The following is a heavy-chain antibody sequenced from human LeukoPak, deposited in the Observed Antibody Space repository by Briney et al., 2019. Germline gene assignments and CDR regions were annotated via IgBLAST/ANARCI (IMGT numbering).Heavy chain of an antibody. Sequence: AGGSLRLSCAASEFTFSSYWMTWVRQAPGKGREWVANIKEDGSEKYYVDSVKGRFTISRDNSKNTLYLQMNSLRAEDTAVYYCAKDRGIAVAGFFDYWGQGTLVTVSS. V-gene: IGHV3-7*01. CDR1: EFTFSSYW. CDR2: IKEDGSEK. CDR3: AKDRGIAVAGFFDY. J-gene: IGHJ4*02. D-gene: IGHD6-13*01.